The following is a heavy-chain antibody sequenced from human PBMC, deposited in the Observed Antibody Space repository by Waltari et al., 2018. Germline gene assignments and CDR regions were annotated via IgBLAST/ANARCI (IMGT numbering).Heavy chain of an antibody. D-gene: IGHD3-10*01. V-gene: IGHV5-51*01. Sequence: EVQLVQSGAEVKKPGESLKISCKGSGYSFTSYWIGWVRQMPGKGLEWMGSIYPGDSDTRYSPSFQGQVTISAAKSISTAYLQWSSLKASDTAMYYCARHGEIAKYYYYGMDVWGQGTTVTVSS. CDR1: GYSFTSYW. CDR3: ARHGEIAKYYYYGMDV. CDR2: IYPGDSDT. J-gene: IGHJ6*02.